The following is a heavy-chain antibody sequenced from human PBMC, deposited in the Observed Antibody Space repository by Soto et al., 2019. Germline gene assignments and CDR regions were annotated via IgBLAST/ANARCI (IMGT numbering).Heavy chain of an antibody. J-gene: IGHJ6*02. V-gene: IGHV3-33*01. Sequence: QSGGSLRLSCAASGFTFSSYGMHWVRQAPGKGLEWVAVIWYDGSNKYYADSVKGRFTISRDNSKNTLYLQMNSLRAEDTAVYYCARGADGSWPSYYYYGMDVWGQGTTVTVSS. CDR3: ARGADGSWPSYYYYGMDV. CDR1: GFTFSSYG. D-gene: IGHD6-13*01. CDR2: IWYDGSNK.